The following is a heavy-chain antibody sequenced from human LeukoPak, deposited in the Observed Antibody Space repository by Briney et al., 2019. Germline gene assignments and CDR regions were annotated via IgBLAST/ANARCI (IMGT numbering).Heavy chain of an antibody. CDR2: IYTSGST. CDR3: ARTAYDSSGYYSFDY. J-gene: IGHJ4*02. Sequence: PSETLSLTCTVSGGSISSYYWSWIRQPAGKGLEWIGRIYTSGSTNYSPSLKSRVTMSVDTSKNQFSLKLSSVTAADTAVYYCARTAYDSSGYYSFDYWGQGTLVTVSS. D-gene: IGHD3-22*01. CDR1: GGSISSYY. V-gene: IGHV4-4*07.